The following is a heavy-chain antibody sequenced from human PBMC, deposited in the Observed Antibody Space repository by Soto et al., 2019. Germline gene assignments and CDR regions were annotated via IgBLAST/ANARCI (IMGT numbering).Heavy chain of an antibody. V-gene: IGHV3-30*18. CDR2: ISYDGSNK. D-gene: IGHD6-25*01. CDR1: GFTFSSYG. Sequence: QVQLVESGGGVVQPGRSLRLSCAASGFTFSSYGMHWVRQAPGKGLEWVAVISYDGSNKYYADSVKGRFTISRDNSKNTLDLQMNRLRAEDTAVYYCAKDRGYSYGYPYGMDVGGQGTTVTVSS. J-gene: IGHJ6*02. CDR3: AKDRGYSYGYPYGMDV.